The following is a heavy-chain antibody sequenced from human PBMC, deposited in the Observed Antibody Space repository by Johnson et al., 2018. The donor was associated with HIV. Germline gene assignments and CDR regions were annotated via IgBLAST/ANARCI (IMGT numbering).Heavy chain of an antibody. V-gene: IGHV3-30*04. D-gene: IGHD1-26*01. CDR2: ISYDGSNK. Sequence: VQLVESGGGVVQPGRSLRLSCAASGFTFSSYAMHWVRQAPGKGLEWVAVISYDGSNKYYADSVKGRLTISRDNSKNTLYLQMNSLRAEDTAVYYCAKREVGAIDIWGQGTMVTVSS. CDR3: AKREVGAIDI. J-gene: IGHJ3*02. CDR1: GFTFSSYA.